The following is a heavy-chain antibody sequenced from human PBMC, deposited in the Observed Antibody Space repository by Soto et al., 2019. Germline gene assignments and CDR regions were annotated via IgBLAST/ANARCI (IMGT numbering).Heavy chain of an antibody. J-gene: IGHJ3*02. V-gene: IGHV3-64*01. Sequence: EVQLVESGGGLVQPGGSLRLSCAASGFTFRTYAMHWVRQAPGKGLEYVSRISSNGGSTYYANSVKGRFTISRGNSKNTLYLQLGSLGAEDMAVYYCARDRCGSTGCYNAFDIWGQGTMVTVSS. CDR1: GFTFRTYA. CDR2: ISSNGGST. CDR3: ARDRCGSTGCYNAFDI. D-gene: IGHD2-2*02.